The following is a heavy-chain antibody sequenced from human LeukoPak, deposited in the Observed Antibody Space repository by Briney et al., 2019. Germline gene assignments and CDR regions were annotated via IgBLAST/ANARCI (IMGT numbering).Heavy chain of an antibody. J-gene: IGHJ4*02. CDR3: TTYSSGSCPF. CDR1: GITFSNAW. V-gene: IGHV3-15*01. CDR2: IYRSSNVEKT. D-gene: IGHD6-19*01. Sequence: GGSLRLSCAASGITFSNAWMTCVRQAPGKGLEWVGRIYRSSNVEKTDYGAPVKGTFSMSRNNSKNTLYLKMSSLKTEDKAVDYCTTYSSGSCPFWGQGTLVTVSS.